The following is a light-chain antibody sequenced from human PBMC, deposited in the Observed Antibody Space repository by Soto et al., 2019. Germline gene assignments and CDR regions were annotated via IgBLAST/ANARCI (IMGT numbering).Light chain of an antibody. Sequence: EIVLTQSPATLSLSPGERATLSCRASQSVGNNLAWYQQKPGQAPGLLIYEASTRATGIPARFSGSGSGTDFTLTISSLEPEDFAVYYCQQHAHWPLTXGGGTKVEIK. J-gene: IGKJ4*01. CDR1: QSVGNN. V-gene: IGKV3-11*01. CDR3: QQHAHWPLT. CDR2: EAS.